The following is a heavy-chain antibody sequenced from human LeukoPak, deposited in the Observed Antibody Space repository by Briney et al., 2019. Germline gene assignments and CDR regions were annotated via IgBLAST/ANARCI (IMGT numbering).Heavy chain of an antibody. CDR2: IKQDGSAK. V-gene: IGHV3-7*01. J-gene: IGHJ4*02. CDR1: GFTFSSYW. D-gene: IGHD5-18*01. Sequence: PGGSLRLSCAASGFTFSSYWMTWVRQAPGKGLEWVANIKQDGSAKYYVDSVKGRFTISRDNAKSSLYLQMNSLRADDTAVYYCARDRYSYGHGVWGQGTLVTVSS. CDR3: ARDRYSYGHGV.